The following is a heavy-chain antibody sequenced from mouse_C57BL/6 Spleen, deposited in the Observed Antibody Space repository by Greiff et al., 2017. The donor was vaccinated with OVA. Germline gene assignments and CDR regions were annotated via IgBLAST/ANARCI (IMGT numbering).Heavy chain of an antibody. D-gene: IGHD1-1*01. J-gene: IGHJ2*01. V-gene: IGHV1-50*01. Sequence: QVQLQQPGAELVKPGASVKLSCKASGYTFTSYWMQWVKQRPGQGLEWIGEIDPSDSNTNYNQKFKGKVTLTVDTSSSPAYMQLSSLTSEDSAVYYCARSHYYGSSYDYWGQSTTLTVSS. CDR3: ARSHYYGSSYDY. CDR2: IDPSDSNT. CDR1: GYTFTSYW.